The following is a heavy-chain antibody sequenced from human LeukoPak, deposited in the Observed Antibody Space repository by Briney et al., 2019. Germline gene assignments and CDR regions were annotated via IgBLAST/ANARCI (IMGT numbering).Heavy chain of an antibody. CDR3: TCIAVAGTDFDAFDI. D-gene: IGHD6-19*01. Sequence: GGSLRLSCAASGFTFSSYWMSWVRQAPGKGLEWVSAISGSGGSTYYADSVKGRFTISRDNSKNTLYLQMNSLRAEDTAVYYCTCIAVAGTDFDAFDIWGQGTMVTVSS. J-gene: IGHJ3*02. CDR2: ISGSGGST. CDR1: GFTFSSYW. V-gene: IGHV3-23*01.